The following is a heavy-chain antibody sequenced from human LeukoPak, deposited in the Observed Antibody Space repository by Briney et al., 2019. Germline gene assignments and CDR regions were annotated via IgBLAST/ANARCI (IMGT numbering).Heavy chain of an antibody. Sequence: ASVKVSCKASGYTFTSYGVSWVRQAPGQGLEWMGWISGYNGNTNYAQKLQGRVTMTTDTSTSTAYMELRSLKSDDTAVYYCASLKNYYDSSGYLVTDAFDIWGQGTMVTVSS. CDR3: ASLKNYYDSSGYLVTDAFDI. V-gene: IGHV1-18*01. J-gene: IGHJ3*02. CDR1: GYTFTSYG. D-gene: IGHD3-22*01. CDR2: ISGYNGNT.